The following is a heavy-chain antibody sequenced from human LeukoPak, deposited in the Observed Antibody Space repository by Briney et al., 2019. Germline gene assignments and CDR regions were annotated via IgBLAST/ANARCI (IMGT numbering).Heavy chain of an antibody. V-gene: IGHV3-30*02. CDR2: IRYDGSNK. CDR1: GFTFSSYG. J-gene: IGHJ4*02. D-gene: IGHD3-10*01. Sequence: GGSLRLSCAASGFTFSSYGMHWVRQAPGKGLEWVAFIRYDGSNKYYADSVKGRFTISRDNSKNTLYLQMNSLRAEDTAVYYCAKDPSNLWFGETDYWGQGTLVTVSS. CDR3: AKDPSNLWFGETDY.